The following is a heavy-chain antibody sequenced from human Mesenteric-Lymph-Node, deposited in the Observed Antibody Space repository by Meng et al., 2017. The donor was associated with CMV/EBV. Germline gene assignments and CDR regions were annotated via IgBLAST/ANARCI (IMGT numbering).Heavy chain of an antibody. J-gene: IGHJ4*02. CDR1: GFTFSSYS. V-gene: IGHV3-21*01. CDR2: ISSSSSYI. CDR3: ARDLPAVAGYFDY. D-gene: IGHD6-19*01. Sequence: GESLKISCAASGFTFSSYSMNWVRQAPGKGLEWVSSISSSSSYIYYADSVKGRFTISRDNAKNSLYLQMNSLRAEDTAVYYCARDLPAVAGYFDYWGQGMLVTVSS.